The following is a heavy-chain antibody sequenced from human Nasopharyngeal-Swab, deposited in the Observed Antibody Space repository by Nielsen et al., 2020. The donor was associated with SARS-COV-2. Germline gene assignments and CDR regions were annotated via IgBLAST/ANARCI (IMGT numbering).Heavy chain of an antibody. V-gene: IGHV3-11*04. CDR1: GFTFSDYY. D-gene: IGHD5-18*01. CDR3: ARDASRGYSYGHFDY. Sequence: GGSLRLSCAASGFTFSDYYMSWIRQAPGKGLEWVSYISSSGSTIYYADSVKGRFTISRDNAKNSLYLQMNSLRAEDTAVYYCARDASRGYSYGHFDYWGQGTLVTVSS. CDR2: ISSSGSTI. J-gene: IGHJ4*02.